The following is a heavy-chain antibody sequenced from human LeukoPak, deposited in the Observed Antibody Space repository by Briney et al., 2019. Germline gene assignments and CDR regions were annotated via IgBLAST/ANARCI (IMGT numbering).Heavy chain of an antibody. CDR3: ARGVEPLAANTLAY. D-gene: IGHD1-14*01. CDR2: LYSDGNT. CDR1: GFTVITND. V-gene: IGHV3-53*01. J-gene: IGHJ4*02. Sequence: GGSLRLSCAASGFTVITNDMTWVRQAPGKGLEWVSVLYSDGNTKYADSVQGRFTISRDNSKNTLYLEMNSLSPDDTAVYYCARGVEPLAANTLAYCGQGTLVTVSS.